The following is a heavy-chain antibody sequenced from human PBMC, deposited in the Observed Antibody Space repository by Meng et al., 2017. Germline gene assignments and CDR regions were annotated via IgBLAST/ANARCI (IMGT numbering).Heavy chain of an antibody. D-gene: IGHD2-15*01. CDR1: GGSFSGYY. Sequence: VPLPQWGPGLSPPSQPLSLICAVYGGSFSGYYSSWIRQPPGKGLEWIGEINHSGSTNYNPSLKSRVTISVDTSKNQFSLKLSSVTAADTAVYYCARGVRLPDYWGQGTLVTVSS. CDR3: ARGVRLPDY. V-gene: IGHV4-34*01. CDR2: INHSGST. J-gene: IGHJ4*02.